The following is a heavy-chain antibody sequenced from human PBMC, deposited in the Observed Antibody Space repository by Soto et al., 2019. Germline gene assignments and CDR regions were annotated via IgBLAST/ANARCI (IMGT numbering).Heavy chain of an antibody. CDR3: AKASKSRGLGYYYYMDV. D-gene: IGHD2-2*01. V-gene: IGHV3-23*01. J-gene: IGHJ6*03. CDR1: GFTFSSYA. CDR2: ISGSGGST. Sequence: GGSLRLSCAASGFTFSSYAMSWVRQAPGKGLEWVSAISGSGGSTYYADSVKGRFTISRDNSKNTLYLQMNSLRAEDTAVYYCAKASKSRGLGYYYYMDVSGKGTSVTVSS.